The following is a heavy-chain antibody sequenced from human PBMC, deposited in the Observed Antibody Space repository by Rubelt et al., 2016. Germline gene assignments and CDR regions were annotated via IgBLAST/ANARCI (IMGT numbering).Heavy chain of an antibody. Sequence: LQESGPGLVKPSETLSLTCTVSGGSISSYYWSWIRQPPGKRLEWIGYIYYSGSTIYNPSLKSRVTISVDTSKNQIFLKLSSVTAADTAVYYCARAYDYVKGFNYWGQGTLVTVSS. CDR2: IYYSGST. V-gene: IGHV4-59*01. D-gene: IGHD3-16*01. CDR1: GGSISSYY. J-gene: IGHJ4*02. CDR3: ARAYDYVKGFNY.